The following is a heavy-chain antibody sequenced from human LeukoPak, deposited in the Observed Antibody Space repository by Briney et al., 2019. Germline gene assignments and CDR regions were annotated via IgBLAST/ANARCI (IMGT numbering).Heavy chain of an antibody. CDR3: ARDPALFSSSLDVWFDP. J-gene: IGHJ5*02. CDR1: GYTFTSYG. Sequence: GASVKVSCKASGYTFTSYGISWVRQDPGQGLEWMGWISAYNGNTNSAQTLQGRVPMPTDTSTSTAYMELRSLRSDDTAVYYCARDPALFSSSLDVWFDPWGQGTLVTVSS. D-gene: IGHD6-13*01. V-gene: IGHV1-18*01. CDR2: ISAYNGNT.